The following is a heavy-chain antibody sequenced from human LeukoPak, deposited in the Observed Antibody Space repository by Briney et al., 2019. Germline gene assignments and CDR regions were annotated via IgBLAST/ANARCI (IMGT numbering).Heavy chain of an antibody. CDR3: AREDPQTTVPEGMDV. D-gene: IGHD4-17*01. V-gene: IGHV4-59*01. CDR1: GGSISNY. J-gene: IGHJ6*02. CDR2: IYYTGTT. Sequence: WETLSLTCSVSGGSISNYWSWIRQLPGKGLEWIGYIYYTGTTNYNPSLRSRVTISVDTSRNQFSLRLSSVTAADTAVYYCAREDPQTTVPEGMDVWGHGTTVIVSS.